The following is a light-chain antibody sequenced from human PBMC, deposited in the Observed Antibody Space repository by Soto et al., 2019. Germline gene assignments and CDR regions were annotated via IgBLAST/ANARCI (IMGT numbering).Light chain of an antibody. V-gene: IGLV1-40*01. CDR1: SSNIGAGYD. J-gene: IGLJ3*02. Sequence: QSVLTQPPSVSGAPGQRVTISCTGSSSNIGAGYDVHWYQQLPGTAPKLLIYGNSNRPSGVPVRFSGSKSGTSPSLAITGLRAEDEDDYYCQSYDSPNWVFGGGTKLTVL. CDR2: GNS. CDR3: QSYDSPNWV.